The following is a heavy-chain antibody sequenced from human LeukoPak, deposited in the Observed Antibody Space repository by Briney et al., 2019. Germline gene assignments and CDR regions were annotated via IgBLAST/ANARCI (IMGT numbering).Heavy chain of an antibody. CDR2: MNPNSGNT. CDR3: ARGWRVVVAADPLLPKYGMDV. J-gene: IGHJ6*02. V-gene: IGHV1-8*01. CDR1: GYTFTSYD. Sequence: ASVKVSCKASGYTFTSYDINWVRQATGQGLEWMGWMNPNSGNTGYAQKFQGRVTMTRNTSISTAYMELSSLRSEDTAVYYCARGWRVVVAADPLLPKYGMDVWGQGTTVTVYS. D-gene: IGHD2-15*01.